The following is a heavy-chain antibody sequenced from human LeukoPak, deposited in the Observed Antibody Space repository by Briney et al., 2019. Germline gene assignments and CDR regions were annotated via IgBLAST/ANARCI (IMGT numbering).Heavy chain of an antibody. Sequence: ASVKVSCKASGYTFTGYYMHWVRQAPGQGLEWMGWIKPNSGGTISAEKFRGRVTMTRDTSIITVYMELRRLRSDDTAVYYCASHYGRDFYYYGMDVWGPGTTITVSS. CDR1: GYTFTGYY. V-gene: IGHV1-2*02. J-gene: IGHJ6*02. CDR3: ASHYGRDFYYYGMDV. CDR2: IKPNSGGT. D-gene: IGHD4-17*01.